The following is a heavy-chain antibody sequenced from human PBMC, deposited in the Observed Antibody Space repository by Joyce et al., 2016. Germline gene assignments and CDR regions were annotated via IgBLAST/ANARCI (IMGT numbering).Heavy chain of an antibody. CDR3: ARDAFGANPGYFDY. CDR1: GYSFTSFA. CDR2: INADSGNT. J-gene: IGHJ4*02. D-gene: IGHD4/OR15-4a*01. Sequence: QVQVVQSGAEVKKPGASVKVSCKASGYSFTSFAMHWVRQAPGQRLEWMGWINADSGNTKYSQKFQGRVTITRDTSASTAYMELSSLRSEDTAVYYCARDAFGANPGYFDYWGQGTLVTVSS. V-gene: IGHV1-3*01.